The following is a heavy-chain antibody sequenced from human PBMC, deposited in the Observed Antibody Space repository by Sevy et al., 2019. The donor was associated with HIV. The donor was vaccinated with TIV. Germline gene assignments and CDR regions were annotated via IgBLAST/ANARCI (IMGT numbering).Heavy chain of an antibody. J-gene: IGHJ3*02. CDR2: FDPEDGET. V-gene: IGHV1-24*01. Sequence: ASVKVSCKVSGYTLTELSMHWVRQAPGKGLEWMGGFDPEDGETIYAQKFQGRVTMTEDTSTDTAYMELSSLRSEDTAVYYCATAEIAVAGSDAFDIWGQWTMVTVSS. D-gene: IGHD6-19*01. CDR1: GYTLTELS. CDR3: ATAEIAVAGSDAFDI.